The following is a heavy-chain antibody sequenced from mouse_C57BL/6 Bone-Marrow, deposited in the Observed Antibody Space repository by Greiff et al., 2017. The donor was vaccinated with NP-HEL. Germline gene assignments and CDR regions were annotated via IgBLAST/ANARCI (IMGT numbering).Heavy chain of an antibody. Sequence: QVQLKESGAELARPGASVKLSCKASGYTFTSYGISWVKQSTGQGLEWIGEIYPRSGNTYYNEKFKGKATLTADKSSSTAYMELRSLTSEDSAVYFCAREAWFAYWGQGTLVTVSA. J-gene: IGHJ3*01. CDR3: AREAWFAY. CDR1: GYTFTSYG. CDR2: IYPRSGNT. V-gene: IGHV1-81*01.